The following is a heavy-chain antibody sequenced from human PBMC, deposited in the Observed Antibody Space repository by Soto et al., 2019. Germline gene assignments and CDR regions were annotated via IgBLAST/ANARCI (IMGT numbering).Heavy chain of an antibody. J-gene: IGHJ6*02. Sequence: QVQLVQSGAEVKKPGASVKVSCKASGYTFTSYYMHWVRQAPGQGLEWMGIINPSGGSTTYAQKFKGRVTMTRDTSTSTVYMELSSLRSEDTAVYYCARGDIVAIFGRDVWGQGTTGTVSS. V-gene: IGHV1-46*01. D-gene: IGHD5-12*01. CDR2: INPSGGST. CDR3: ARGDIVAIFGRDV. CDR1: GYTFTSYY.